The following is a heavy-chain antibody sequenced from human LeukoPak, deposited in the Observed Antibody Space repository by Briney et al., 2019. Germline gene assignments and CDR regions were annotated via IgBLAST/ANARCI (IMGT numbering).Heavy chain of an antibody. D-gene: IGHD5-18*01. CDR1: GGSISSYY. J-gene: IGHJ4*02. CDR2: IYCSGST. Sequence: SETLSLTCTVSGGSISSYYWSWIRQPPGKGLEWIGYIYCSGSTNYNPSLKSRVTISVDTSKNQFSLKLSSVTAADTAVYYCARVSGYSRNFDYWGQGTLVTVSS. CDR3: ARVSGYSRNFDY. V-gene: IGHV4-59*01.